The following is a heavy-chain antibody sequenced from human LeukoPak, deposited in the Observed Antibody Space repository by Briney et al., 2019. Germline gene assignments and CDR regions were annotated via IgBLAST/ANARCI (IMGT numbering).Heavy chain of an antibody. Sequence: SETLSLTCTVSAGSISSYYWSWIRQPPGKGLEWIGYIYYSGSTNYNPSLKSRVTISVDTSKNQFSLKLSSVTAADTAVYYCARASSPYCSSTSCPPSVYYYYGMDVWGQGTTVTVSS. CDR3: ARASSPYCSSTSCPPSVYYYYGMDV. D-gene: IGHD2-2*01. V-gene: IGHV4-59*01. CDR2: IYYSGST. CDR1: AGSISSYY. J-gene: IGHJ6*02.